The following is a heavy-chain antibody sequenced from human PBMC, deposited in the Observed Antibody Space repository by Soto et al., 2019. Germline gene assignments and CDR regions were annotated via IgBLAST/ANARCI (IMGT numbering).Heavy chain of an antibody. D-gene: IGHD6-13*01. CDR3: ATGGAGYSSPDY. Sequence: ESGGGVVQPGRSLRLSCAASGFTFSSYGMHWVRQAPGKGVEWVALISYDGSNKNYADSVKGRFTISRDNSKNTLYLQMNSLRAEDTAVYYCATGGAGYSSPDYWGQGTLVTVSS. CDR2: ISYDGSNK. J-gene: IGHJ4*02. V-gene: IGHV3-30*03. CDR1: GFTFSSYG.